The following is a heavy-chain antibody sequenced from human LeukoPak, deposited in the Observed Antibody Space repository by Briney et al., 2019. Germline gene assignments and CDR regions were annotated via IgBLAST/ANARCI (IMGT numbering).Heavy chain of an antibody. CDR1: GYTFTGYY. J-gene: IGHJ4*02. CDR2: INPNSGGT. V-gene: IGHV1-2*02. Sequence: ASVKVPCKASGYTFTGYYMHWVRQAPGQGLEWMGWINPNSGGTDYAQKFQGRVTMTRDTSISTAYMELSRLRSDDTAVYYCARDRGTVTTFDYWGQGTLVTVSS. D-gene: IGHD4-4*01. CDR3: ARDRGTVTTFDY.